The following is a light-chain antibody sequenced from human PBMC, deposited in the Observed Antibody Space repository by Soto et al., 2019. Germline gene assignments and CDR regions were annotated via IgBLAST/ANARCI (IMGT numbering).Light chain of an antibody. V-gene: IGLV7-46*01. CDR3: LLSYNGPYV. CDR2: DTT. Sequence: QSVVTQEPSLTVSPGGTXXLTCGSSTGAVXNXXYPYWFQQKPGQAPRTLIYDTTNRHSWTPARFSGSLLGGKAALTLSGAQPEDEAEYYCLLSYNGPYVFGTGTKVTVL. CDR1: TGAVXNXXY. J-gene: IGLJ1*01.